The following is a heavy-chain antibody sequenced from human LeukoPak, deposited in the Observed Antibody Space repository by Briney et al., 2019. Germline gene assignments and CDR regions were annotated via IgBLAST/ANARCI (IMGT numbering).Heavy chain of an antibody. CDR1: GFTFSSYG. CDR2: IRYDGSNK. D-gene: IGHD3-22*01. J-gene: IGHJ4*02. V-gene: IGHV3-30*02. CDR3: AKDRVTMIVIAEPGADY. Sequence: GPLRLSCAASGFTFSSYGMHWVRQAPGKGLEWVAFIRYDGSNKYYADSVKGRFTISRDNSKNTLYLLMNSLRAEDTAVYYCAKDRVTMIVIAEPGADYWGQGTLVTVSS.